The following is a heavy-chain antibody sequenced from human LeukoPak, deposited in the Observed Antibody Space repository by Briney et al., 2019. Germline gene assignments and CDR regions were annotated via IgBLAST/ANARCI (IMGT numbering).Heavy chain of an antibody. D-gene: IGHD6-6*01. Sequence: SETLSLTCAVSGGSISSNNWWSWVRQPPGKGLEWIGEIYRSGSTNYNPSLKSRVTISVDTSKNQFSLKLSSVTAADTAVYYCARGVARSSKFHFSYYFDYWGQGTLVTVSS. V-gene: IGHV4-4*02. J-gene: IGHJ4*02. CDR2: IYRSGST. CDR1: GGSISSNNW. CDR3: ARGVARSSKFHFSYYFDY.